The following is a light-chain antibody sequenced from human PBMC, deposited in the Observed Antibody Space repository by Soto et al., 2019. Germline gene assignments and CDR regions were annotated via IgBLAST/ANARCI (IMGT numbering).Light chain of an antibody. CDR3: SSYTSNNTRV. CDR1: SSDVGGYNY. CDR2: DVT. V-gene: IGLV2-14*03. J-gene: IGLJ2*01. Sequence: QSALTQPASVSGSPGQSITISCTGTSSDVGGYNYVSWYQQHSGKAPKLIIYDVTDRPSGVSNRFSGSKSGNTASLTISGLQAEDEADYYCSSYTSNNTRVFGGGTKLTVL.